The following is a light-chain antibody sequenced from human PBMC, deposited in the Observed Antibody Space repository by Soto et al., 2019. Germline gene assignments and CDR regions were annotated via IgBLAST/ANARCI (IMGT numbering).Light chain of an antibody. V-gene: IGKV1-39*01. J-gene: IGKJ3*01. CDR2: AAS. CDR1: QSISSY. CDR3: QQSYNSPFT. Sequence: DIQMTQSPSSLSTSVGDRVTITCRASQSISSYLNRYQQKPGRAPKLLIYAASSLQSGVPPRFSGSGSGTDFTLTISSLQPEDFATYYCQQSYNSPFTFGPGTTVDIK.